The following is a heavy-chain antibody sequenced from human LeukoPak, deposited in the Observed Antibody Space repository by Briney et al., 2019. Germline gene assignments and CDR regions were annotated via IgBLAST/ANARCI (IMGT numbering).Heavy chain of an antibody. Sequence: GASVKVSCKASGYTFTSYDINWVRQATGQGLEWMGWMNPNSDNTGYAQKFQGRVTMTRNTSISTAYMELSSLRSEDTAVYHCARGQGQQPDLPDYWGQGTLVTVSS. V-gene: IGHV1-8*01. CDR1: GYTFTSYD. J-gene: IGHJ4*02. CDR3: ARGQGQQPDLPDY. D-gene: IGHD6-13*01. CDR2: MNPNSDNT.